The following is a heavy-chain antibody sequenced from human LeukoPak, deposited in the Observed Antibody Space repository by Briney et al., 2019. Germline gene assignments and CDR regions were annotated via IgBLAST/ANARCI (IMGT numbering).Heavy chain of an antibody. Sequence: ASVKVSCKASGYTFTGYYLHWVRQAPGQGREGMGQMNPNSGGTNYAQKFQGRVTITRDTSISTAYMELTRLRSDDTAVYYCARDSPIMGTFYAFDIWGQGTMVTVSS. V-gene: IGHV1-2*06. CDR2: MNPNSGGT. CDR1: GYTFTGYY. J-gene: IGHJ3*02. CDR3: ARDSPIMGTFYAFDI. D-gene: IGHD2/OR15-2a*01.